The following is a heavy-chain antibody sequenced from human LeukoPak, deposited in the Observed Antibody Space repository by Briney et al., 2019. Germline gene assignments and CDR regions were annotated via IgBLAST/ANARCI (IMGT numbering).Heavy chain of an antibody. CDR3: ARDRIAVAGPFDY. V-gene: IGHV1-69*04. J-gene: IGHJ4*02. D-gene: IGHD6-19*01. Sequence: SVKVSCKASGGTFSSYAISWVRQAPGQGLEWMGRIIPILGIANYAQKFQGRVTITADKSTSTAYMELSSLRSEDTAVCYCARDRIAVAGPFDYWGQGTLVTVSS. CDR1: GGTFSSYA. CDR2: IIPILGIA.